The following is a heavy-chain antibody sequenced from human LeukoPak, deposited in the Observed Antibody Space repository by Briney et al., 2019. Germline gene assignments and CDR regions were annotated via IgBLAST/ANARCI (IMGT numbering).Heavy chain of an antibody. D-gene: IGHD3-22*01. CDR1: GFTFSSYA. CDR2: ISYDGSNK. J-gene: IGHJ2*01. V-gene: IGHV3-30*01. CDR3: ARDSRYDSSGYSPTYWYFDL. Sequence: GRSLRLSCAASGFTFSSYAMHWVRQAPGKGLEWVAVISYDGSNKYYADSVKGRFTISRDNSKNTLYLQMNSLRAEDTAVYYCARDSRYDSSGYSPTYWYFDLWGRGTLVTVSS.